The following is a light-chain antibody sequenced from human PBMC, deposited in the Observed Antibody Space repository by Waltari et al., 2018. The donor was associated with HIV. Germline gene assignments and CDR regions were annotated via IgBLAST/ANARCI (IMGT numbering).Light chain of an antibody. V-gene: IGLV2-8*01. CDR3: SSYGDSLRVL. CDR1: SSDIGAYDS. Sequence: QSALTQPPSASGSLGQSVTISCTGSSSDIGAYDSVSWFQQHTRSAPKLLLYEVTRRPATVSDRFSGSRSGSTAFLTVAGLQPDDEATYFCSSYGDSLRVLFGGGTNVTVL. J-gene: IGLJ3*02. CDR2: EVT.